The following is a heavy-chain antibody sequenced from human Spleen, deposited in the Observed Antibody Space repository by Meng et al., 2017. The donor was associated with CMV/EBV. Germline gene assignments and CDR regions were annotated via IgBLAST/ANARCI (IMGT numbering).Heavy chain of an antibody. D-gene: IGHD5-12*01. J-gene: IGHJ4*02. CDR3: AKGYSGSPLADFDY. V-gene: IGHV3-23*01. CDR2: ISDSGGIT. Sequence: SGFTFSSYAMTWVRQAPGKGLEWVSGISDSGGITYYADSVKGRFTISRDNSKNTVFLQVSSLTAEDTAVYYCAKGYSGSPLADFDYWGQGTLVTVSS. CDR1: GFTFSSYA.